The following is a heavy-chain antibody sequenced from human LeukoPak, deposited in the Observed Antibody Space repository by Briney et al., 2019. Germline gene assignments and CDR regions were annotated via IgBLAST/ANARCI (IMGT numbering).Heavy chain of an antibody. D-gene: IGHD6-13*01. Sequence: GGSLRLSCXASGFTFSXXXXXXXXQTPGKGLEXXXXXXXSXVXXYYADSVKXXXTISRDXSKNTLYLQMKSLRAEDTAVYYCAKDRWSSSFSLAIDYWGQGTLVTVSS. CDR2: XXXSXVXX. J-gene: IGHJ4*02. CDR3: AKDRWSSSFSLAIDY. CDR1: GFTFSXXX. V-gene: IGHV3-23*01.